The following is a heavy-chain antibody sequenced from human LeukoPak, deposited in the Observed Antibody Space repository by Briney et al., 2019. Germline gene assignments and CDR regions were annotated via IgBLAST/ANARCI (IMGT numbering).Heavy chain of an antibody. V-gene: IGHV1-8*01. CDR2: MNPNSGNT. CDR1: GYTFTSHD. Sequence: ASVKVSCKASGYTFTSHDINWVRQATGQGLEWMGWMNPNSGNTGYAQKFQGRVTMTRDTSINTAYKELHSLRSEDTAVYYCARGYSPTLRTTGNDYWGQGTLVTVSS. J-gene: IGHJ4*02. CDR3: ARGYSPTLRTTGNDY. D-gene: IGHD1-1*01.